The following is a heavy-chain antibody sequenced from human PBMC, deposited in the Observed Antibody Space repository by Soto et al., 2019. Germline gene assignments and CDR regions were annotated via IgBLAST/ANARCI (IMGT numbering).Heavy chain of an antibody. V-gene: IGHV4-39*01. CDR3: ARTNSSITIFGVVPTTPFDY. CDR1: GGSIGSGGYY. D-gene: IGHD3-3*01. Sequence: PSDTLSLTCTVSGGSIGSGGYYWCWIRHPPGKGLEWIGSIYYSGSTYYNPSLKSRVTISVDTSKNQFSLKLSSVTAADTAVYYCARTNSSITIFGVVPTTPFDYWGQGTLVTV. CDR2: IYYSGST. J-gene: IGHJ4*02.